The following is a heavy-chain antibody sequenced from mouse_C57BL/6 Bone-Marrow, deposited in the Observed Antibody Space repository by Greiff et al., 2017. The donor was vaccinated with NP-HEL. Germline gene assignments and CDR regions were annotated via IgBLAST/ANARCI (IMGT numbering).Heavy chain of an antibody. D-gene: IGHD1-1*01. Sequence: DVKLQESGAELVRPGASVKLSCTASGFNIKDYYMHWVKQRPEQGLEWIGRIDPEDGDTEYAPKFQGKATMTADTSSNTAYLQLSSLTSEDTAVYYCTPALLLPSYFDYWGQGTPLTVSS. V-gene: IGHV14-1*01. CDR2: IDPEDGDT. CDR1: GFNIKDYY. J-gene: IGHJ2*01. CDR3: TPALLLPSYFDY.